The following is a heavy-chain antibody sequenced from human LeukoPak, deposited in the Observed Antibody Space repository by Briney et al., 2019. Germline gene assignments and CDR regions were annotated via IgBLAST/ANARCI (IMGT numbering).Heavy chain of an antibody. CDR2: IYYSGST. Sequence: PSETLSLTCAGSGGSISSYYSSWIRQPPGKGLEWIGYIYYSGSTNYNPSLKSRVTISVDTSKNQFSLKLSSVTAADTAVYYCARGVPYYSWSCYPNFRQDLWGPGTLVTVSS. J-gene: IGHJ5*02. CDR3: ARGVPYYSWSCYPNFRQDL. D-gene: IGHD3-3*01. CDR1: GGSISSYY. V-gene: IGHV4-59*01.